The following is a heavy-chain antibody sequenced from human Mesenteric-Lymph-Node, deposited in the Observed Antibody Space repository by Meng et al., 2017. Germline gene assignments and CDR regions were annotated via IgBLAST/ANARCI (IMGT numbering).Heavy chain of an antibody. Sequence: GESLKISCAASGFTFTDYYMSWIRQAPGKGLEWISFISSSGTTMYYGDSVKGRFTISRDNSKNTLYLQMNSLRAEDTAVYYCAKDASGSYFYYYYYYGMDVWGQGTTVTVSS. J-gene: IGHJ6*02. CDR3: AKDASGSYFYYYYYYGMDV. CDR1: GFTFTDYY. V-gene: IGHV3-11*01. CDR2: ISSSGTTM. D-gene: IGHD1-26*01.